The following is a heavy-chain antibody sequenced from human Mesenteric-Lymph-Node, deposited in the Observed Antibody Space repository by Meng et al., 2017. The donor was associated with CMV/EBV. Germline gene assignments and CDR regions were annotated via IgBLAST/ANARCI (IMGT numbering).Heavy chain of an antibody. CDR2: IDPTDSYT. CDR3: ARLAYSSGCNCMFLFDF. Sequence: YSFTRYWISWVRQMPGKGLEWMGRIDPTDSYTNYSPSFQGHVTISADKSISTAYLQWSSLRASDTAMYYCARLAYSSGCNCMFLFDFWGQGTLVTVSS. D-gene: IGHD6-19*01. V-gene: IGHV5-10-1*01. CDR1: YSFTRYW. J-gene: IGHJ4*02.